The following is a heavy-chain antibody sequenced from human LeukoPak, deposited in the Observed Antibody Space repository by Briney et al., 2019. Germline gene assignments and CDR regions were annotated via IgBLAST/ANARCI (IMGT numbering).Heavy chain of an antibody. J-gene: IGHJ4*02. V-gene: IGHV3-30-3*01. CDR2: ISYDGSNK. CDR3: ARGEGYYDSSGYYYYFDY. CDR1: GFTFSNYV. Sequence: GGSLRLSCAASGFTFSNYVIHWVRQAPGKGLEWVAVISYDGSNKYYADSVKGRFTISRDNSKNMLYLQMNSLRAEDTAVYYCARGEGYYDSSGYYYYFDYWGQGTLVTVSS. D-gene: IGHD3-22*01.